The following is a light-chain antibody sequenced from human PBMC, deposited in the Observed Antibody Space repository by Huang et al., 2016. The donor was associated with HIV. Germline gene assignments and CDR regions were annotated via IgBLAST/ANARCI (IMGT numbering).Light chain of an antibody. Sequence: DIPMTQSPSSLSASVGDRVTITCRSGQYIDRYLNWYQQRPGQAPRLLLYAASVLQSGVSSRFSGTGSGTEFTLTISILQPEDFATYYCQQSFTTPTYSFGPGTKLEMK. CDR2: AAS. CDR3: QQSFTTPTYS. V-gene: IGKV1-39*01. J-gene: IGKJ2*03. CDR1: QYIDRY.